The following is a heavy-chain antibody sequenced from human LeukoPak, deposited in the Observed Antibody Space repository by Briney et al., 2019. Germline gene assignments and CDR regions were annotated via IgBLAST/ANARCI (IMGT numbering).Heavy chain of an antibody. V-gene: IGHV3-30*04. J-gene: IGHJ4*02. D-gene: IGHD6-13*01. Sequence: GRSLRLSCAASGFTFSSYAMHWVRQAPGKGLEWVAVISYDGSNKYYADSVKGRFTISRDNSKNTLYLQMNSLRAEDTAVYYCARDSPEGWGSSSWGSFDYWGQGTLVTVSS. CDR2: ISYDGSNK. CDR1: GFTFSSYA. CDR3: ARDSPEGWGSSSWGSFDY.